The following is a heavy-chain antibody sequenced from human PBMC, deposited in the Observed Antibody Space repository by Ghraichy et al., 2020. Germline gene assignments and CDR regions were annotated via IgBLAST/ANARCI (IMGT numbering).Heavy chain of an antibody. CDR2: LNIDGTTV. CDR1: GFSFTDYW. V-gene: IGHV3-74*01. CDR3: VRSYKDGLRHFDY. J-gene: IGHJ4*02. D-gene: IGHD1-14*01. Sequence: LSLTCAASGFSFTDYWMHWVRQTPGRGLEWVSHLNIDGTTVNYADSVKARFTISRDNAKNTMYLQMISLTVEDTAVYYCVRSYKDGLRHFDYWGQGTLVTVSS.